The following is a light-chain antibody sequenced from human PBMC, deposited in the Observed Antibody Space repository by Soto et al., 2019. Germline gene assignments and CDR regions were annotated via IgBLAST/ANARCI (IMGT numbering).Light chain of an antibody. J-gene: IGLJ2*01. CDR1: SSDIGAYNS. CDR2: DVS. V-gene: IGLV2-14*03. CDR3: SSYAASGARV. Sequence: QSVLTQPASVYGSPGQSITISCTGTSSDIGAYNSVSWYQQHPGKAPQLVIYDVSYRPSGISSRFSGSKSGNAASLTISGLQAEDEADYYCSSYAASGARVFGGGTKVTVL.